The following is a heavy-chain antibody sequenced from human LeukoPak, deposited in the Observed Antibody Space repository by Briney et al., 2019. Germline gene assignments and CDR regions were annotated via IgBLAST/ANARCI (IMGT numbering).Heavy chain of an antibody. J-gene: IGHJ6*02. Sequence: SETLSLTCTVFGGSIKSYYWSWIRQPPGKGLEWIGYISYSGSTKYNPSLKSRVTISLDASKNQFSLRLSSVTAADTAVYYCARDRRSVIAGGTNYGMGVWGQGTTVTVSS. CDR2: ISYSGST. D-gene: IGHD1-26*01. V-gene: IGHV4-59*01. CDR3: ARDRRSVIAGGTNYGMGV. CDR1: GGSIKSYY.